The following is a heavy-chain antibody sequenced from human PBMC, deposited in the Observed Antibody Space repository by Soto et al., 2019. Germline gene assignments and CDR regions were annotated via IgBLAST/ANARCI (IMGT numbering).Heavy chain of an antibody. D-gene: IGHD3-10*01. CDR3: AKDGTMVRGGTGFVP. J-gene: IGHJ5*02. CDR2: IIPIFGTA. CDR1: GGTFSRYA. V-gene: IGHV1-69*01. Sequence: QVQLVQAGAEVQKPGSSVKVSCKVSGGTFSRYAISWVRQVPGQGLEWMGGIIPIFGTANYAQKFQGRVKITADESTNTAYMELSSLRSEDTAVDYCAKDGTMVRGGTGFVPWGQGTLVTVSS.